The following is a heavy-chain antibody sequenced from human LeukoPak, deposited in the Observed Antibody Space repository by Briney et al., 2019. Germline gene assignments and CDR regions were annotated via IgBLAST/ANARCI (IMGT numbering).Heavy chain of an antibody. V-gene: IGHV1-18*01. J-gene: IGHJ3*02. CDR2: ISAYNGNT. Sequence: ASVKVSCKASGYTFTNYGISWVRQAPGQGLEWMGWISAYNGNTNYAQKFQGRVTMTRDTSTSTAYMGLRSLRSDDTAVYYCARGSRRFGELFDAFDIWGQGTMVTVSS. CDR3: ARGSRRFGELFDAFDI. CDR1: GYTFTNYG. D-gene: IGHD3-10*01.